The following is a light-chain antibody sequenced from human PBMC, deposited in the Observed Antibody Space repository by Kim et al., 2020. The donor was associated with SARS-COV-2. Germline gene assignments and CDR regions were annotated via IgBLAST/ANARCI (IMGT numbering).Light chain of an antibody. J-gene: IGLJ3*02. CDR1: NSNIGGNA. Sequence: QSALAQPPSASGTPGQTVTVSCSGSNSNIGGNAVNWYQHLPGTAPRLLIFNSNERPSGVPDRFSGSKSGSSASLAISGLRSDDEADYYCASWDARLTGWVFGGGTQLTVL. CDR3: ASWDARLTGWV. CDR2: NSN. V-gene: IGLV1-44*01.